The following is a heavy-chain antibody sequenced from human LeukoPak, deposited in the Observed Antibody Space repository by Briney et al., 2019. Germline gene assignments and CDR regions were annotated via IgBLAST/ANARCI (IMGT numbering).Heavy chain of an antibody. CDR3: ARGRYSGSYLLDY. V-gene: IGHV3-21*01. J-gene: IGHJ4*02. D-gene: IGHD1-26*01. Sequence: GGSLRLSCAASGFTFSSYSMSWVRQAPGKGLEWVSSISSSSTYRYYAASVKGRFTISRDNAKNSLSLQMNSLRAEDTALYYCARGRYSGSYLLDYWGQGTLVTVSS. CDR2: ISSSSTYR. CDR1: GFTFSSYS.